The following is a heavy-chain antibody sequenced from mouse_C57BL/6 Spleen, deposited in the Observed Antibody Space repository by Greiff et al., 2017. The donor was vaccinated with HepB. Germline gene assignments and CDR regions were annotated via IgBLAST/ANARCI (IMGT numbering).Heavy chain of an antibody. J-gene: IGHJ4*01. CDR1: GYTFTDYN. CDR2: INPNNGGT. D-gene: IGHD2-5*01. Sequence: VQLQQSGPELVKPGASVKIPCKASGYTFTDYNMDWVKQSHGKSLEWIGDINPNNGGTIYNQKFKGKATLTVDKSSSTAYMELRSLTSEDTAVYYCARYSNWSYYYAMDYWGQGTSVTVSS. V-gene: IGHV1-18*01. CDR3: ARYSNWSYYYAMDY.